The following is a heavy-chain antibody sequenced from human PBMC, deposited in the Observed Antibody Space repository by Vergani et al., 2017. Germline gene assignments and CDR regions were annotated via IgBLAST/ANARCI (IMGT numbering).Heavy chain of an antibody. D-gene: IGHD3-22*01. Sequence: QVQLQESGPGLVKPSQTLSLTCTVSGGSISSGGYYWSWIRQHPGKGLEWIGYIYYSGSTYYNPSLKSRVTISVATSKNQFSLKLSSVTAADTAVYYCARGVYDSSGYYYFAHYYMDVWGKGTTVTVSS. J-gene: IGHJ6*03. CDR2: IYYSGST. CDR3: ARGVYDSSGYYYFAHYYMDV. CDR1: GGSISSGGYY. V-gene: IGHV4-31*03.